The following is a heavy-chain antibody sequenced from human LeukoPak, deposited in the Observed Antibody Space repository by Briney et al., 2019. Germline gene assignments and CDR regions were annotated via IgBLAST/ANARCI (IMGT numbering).Heavy chain of an antibody. CDR1: GFTFSSYW. CDR2: IKQDGSET. Sequence: GGSLRLSCAASGFTFSSYWMSWVRQAPGKGLEWLANIKQDGSETYYVDSVKGRFTISRDNAKSSLYLQMNSLTAEDTAVYYCARGYYDNVSRGLYFQYWGQGTLVTVSS. CDR3: ARGYYDNVSRGLYFQY. D-gene: IGHD3-22*01. V-gene: IGHV3-7*01. J-gene: IGHJ1*01.